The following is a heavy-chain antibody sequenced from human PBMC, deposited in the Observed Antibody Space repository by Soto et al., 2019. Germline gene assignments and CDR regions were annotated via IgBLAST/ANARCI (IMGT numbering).Heavy chain of an antibody. Sequence: GESLKISCRASGYSFPTYWISWVRQMPGKGLEWMGRIDPSDSKTYYSPSFQGHVTISADKSTSTAYLQLNNLKASNTAMYYCARLSDYWGQGTQLTVSS. V-gene: IGHV5-10-1*01. CDR3: ARLSDY. CDR1: GYSFPTYW. D-gene: IGHD3-16*02. J-gene: IGHJ4*02. CDR2: IDPSDSKT.